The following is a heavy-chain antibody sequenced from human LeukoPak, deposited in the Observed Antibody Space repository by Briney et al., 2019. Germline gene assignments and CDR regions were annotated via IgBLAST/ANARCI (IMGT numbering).Heavy chain of an antibody. CDR1: GGALRNRA. Sequence: SVKFSCKASGGALRNRALSWVRQAPGQGLEWMGGIISPFGTTNYAQKCQGRVTITADESTSSAYMELSNLNSEDTAEYYCARGGAAGSYYYYYGMDVWGQGTTVTVSS. J-gene: IGHJ6*02. CDR2: IISPFGTT. D-gene: IGHD6-13*01. V-gene: IGHV1-69*01. CDR3: ARGGAAGSYYYYYGMDV.